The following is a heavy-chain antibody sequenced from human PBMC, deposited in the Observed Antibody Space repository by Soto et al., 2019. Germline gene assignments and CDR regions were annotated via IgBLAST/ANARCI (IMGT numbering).Heavy chain of an antibody. J-gene: IGHJ6*02. V-gene: IGHV1-24*01. CDR2: FDPEDGET. CDR1: GYTLTELS. CDR3: VVNYYGSGNDYYYYSGMDV. D-gene: IGHD3-10*01. Sequence: ASVKVSCKVSGYTLTELSMHWVRQAPGKGLEWMGGFDPEDGETIYAQKFQGRVTMTEDTSTDTAYMELSSLRSEDTAVYYCVVNYYGSGNDYYYYSGMDVWGQGTTVTVSS.